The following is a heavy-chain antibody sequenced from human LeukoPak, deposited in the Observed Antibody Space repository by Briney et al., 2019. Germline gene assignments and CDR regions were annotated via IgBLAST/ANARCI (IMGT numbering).Heavy chain of an antibody. CDR1: GFTFSSYA. J-gene: IGHJ4*02. Sequence: GGSLRLSCAASGFTFSSYAMHWVRQAPGKGLEWVAVISYDGSNKYYADSVKGRFTISRDNAKNTLYLQMNSLRAEDTAVYYCAGGVYSFDYWGQGTLVTVSS. CDR3: AGGVYSFDY. D-gene: IGHD6-13*01. V-gene: IGHV3-30-3*01. CDR2: ISYDGSNK.